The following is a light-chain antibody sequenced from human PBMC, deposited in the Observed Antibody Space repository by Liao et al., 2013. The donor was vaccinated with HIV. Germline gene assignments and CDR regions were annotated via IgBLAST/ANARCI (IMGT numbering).Light chain of an antibody. CDR1: NIASKS. V-gene: IGLV3-21*01. J-gene: IGLJ2*01. CDR3: QVWDSSSHHVV. CDR2: YNS. Sequence: SYELTQPPSVSVAPGKTARITCGGNNIASKSVHWYQQKPGQAPVLVIYYNSDRPSGIPERFSGSNSGNTATLTISGVEAGDEADYYCQVWDSSSHHVVFGGGTKLTAL.